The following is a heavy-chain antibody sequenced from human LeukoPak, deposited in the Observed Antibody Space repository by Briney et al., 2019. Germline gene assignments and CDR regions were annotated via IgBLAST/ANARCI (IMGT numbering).Heavy chain of an antibody. V-gene: IGHV3-30-3*01. CDR1: GFTFSSYS. Sequence: GGSLRLSCAASGFTFSSYSMHWVRQAPGKGLEWVAVISYDGSSEYYADSVRGRFIISRDNSKNTLYLQMNSLGAEDTAVFYCARDRSDYSIKYYYYYGMDVWGQGTTVTVSS. D-gene: IGHD3-16*01. CDR2: ISYDGSSE. CDR3: ARDRSDYSIKYYYYYGMDV. J-gene: IGHJ6*02.